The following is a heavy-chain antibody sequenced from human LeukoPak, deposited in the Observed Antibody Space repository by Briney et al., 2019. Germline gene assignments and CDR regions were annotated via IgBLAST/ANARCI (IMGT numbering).Heavy chain of an antibody. CDR2: IYYSGSS. CDR1: GGSISTYY. CDR3: ARDAIGTSLYYYYMDV. Sequence: SETLSLTCTVSGGSISTYYWSWIRQPPGKGLEWIGYIYYSGSSNYNPSLKSRVTMSVDRTKNQFSLKLTSVTAADTAVYYCARDAIGTSLYYYYMDVWGKGTTVTVSS. J-gene: IGHJ6*03. D-gene: IGHD1-7*01. V-gene: IGHV4-59*01.